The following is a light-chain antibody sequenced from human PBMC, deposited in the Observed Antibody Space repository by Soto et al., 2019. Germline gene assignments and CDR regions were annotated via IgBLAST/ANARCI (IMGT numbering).Light chain of an antibody. V-gene: IGLV2-11*01. CDR3: CSYAGSYIYV. CDR1: SSDVGGYNY. CDR2: DVT. Sequence: QSALTQPRSVSGSPGQSVTISCTGTSSDVGGYNYVSWYQQHPDKAPKVMIYDVTKRPSGVLDRFSGSKSGNTASLTISGLQAEDEADYYCCSYAGSYIYVFGTGTKLTVI. J-gene: IGLJ1*01.